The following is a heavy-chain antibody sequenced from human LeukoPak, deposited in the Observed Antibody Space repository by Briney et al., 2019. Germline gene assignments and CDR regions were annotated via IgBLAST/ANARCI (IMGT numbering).Heavy chain of an antibody. CDR1: GGSISSYY. CDR2: IYYSGST. V-gene: IGHV4-59*01. CDR3: ARDRRRTSDNGFDL. Sequence: PSETLSLTCTVSGGSISSYYWSWIRQPPGKGLEWIGYIYYSGSTNYNPSLKSRVTISVDTSKNQFSLKLSSVTAADTAVYYCARDRRRTSDNGFDLWGQGTRVTVSS. J-gene: IGHJ3*01.